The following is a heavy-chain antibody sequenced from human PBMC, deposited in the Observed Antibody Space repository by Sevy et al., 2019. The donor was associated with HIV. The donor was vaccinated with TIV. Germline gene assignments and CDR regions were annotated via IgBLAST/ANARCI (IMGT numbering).Heavy chain of an antibody. V-gene: IGHV3-23*01. D-gene: IGHD3-16*01. CDR3: AKDGYARTTKAYDYYGMDV. J-gene: IGHJ6*02. Sequence: GGSLRLSCAASGFTFSSYAMSWVRQAPGKGLEWVSAISGSGGSTYYADSVKGRFTISRDNSKNTLYLQMNSLRAEDTAVYYCAKDGYARTTKAYDYYGMDVWGQGTTVTVSS. CDR2: ISGSGGST. CDR1: GFTFSSYA.